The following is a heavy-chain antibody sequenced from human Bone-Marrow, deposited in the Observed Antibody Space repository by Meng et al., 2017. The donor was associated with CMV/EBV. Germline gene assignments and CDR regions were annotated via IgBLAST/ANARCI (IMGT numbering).Heavy chain of an antibody. Sequence: SETLSLTCAIYGGSFSNYCWTWIRQTPGKGLEWIGDINYYETTHYKPSLKSRVTISVDKAKNQFSLKMTSVSAADTALYYCARGPLETSALDSSGYNWFAAWGQGTRVTCSS. V-gene: IGHV4-34*01. CDR3: ARGPLETSALDSSGYNWFAA. D-gene: IGHD6-25*01. J-gene: IGHJ5*02. CDR2: INYYETT. CDR1: GGSFSNYC.